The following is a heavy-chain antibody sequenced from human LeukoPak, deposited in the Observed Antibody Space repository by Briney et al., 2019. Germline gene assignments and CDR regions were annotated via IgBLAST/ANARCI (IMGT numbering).Heavy chain of an antibody. CDR2: ISSSSSYI. CDR1: GFTFSSYS. V-gene: IGHV3-21*01. CDR3: ARAYRGDYDGSGYANY. J-gene: IGHJ4*02. Sequence: GGSLRLSCAASGFTFSSYSMNWVRQAPGKGLEWVSSISSSSSYIYYADSVKGRFTISRDNAKNSLYLQMNSLRAEDTAVYYCARAYRGDYDGSGYANYWGQGTLVTVSS. D-gene: IGHD3-22*01.